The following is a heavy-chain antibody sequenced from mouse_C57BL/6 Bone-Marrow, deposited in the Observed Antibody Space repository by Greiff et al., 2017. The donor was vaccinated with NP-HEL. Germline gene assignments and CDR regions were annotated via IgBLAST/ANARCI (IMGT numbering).Heavy chain of an antibody. J-gene: IGHJ3*01. CDR2: FYPGSGSI. D-gene: IGHD2-4*01. CDR3: ARHEDGGGYYDYDWCAY. CDR1: GYTFTEYT. Sequence: VQLQQSGAELVKPGASVKLSCKASGYTFTEYTIHWVKQRSGQGLEWIGWFYPGSGSIKYNEKFKDKATLTADKSSSTVYMELSRLTSEDSAVYFCARHEDGGGYYDYDWCAYWGKGTLVTVSA. V-gene: IGHV1-62-2*01.